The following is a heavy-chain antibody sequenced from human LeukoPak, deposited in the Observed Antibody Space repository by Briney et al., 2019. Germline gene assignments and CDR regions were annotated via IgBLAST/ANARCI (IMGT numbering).Heavy chain of an antibody. CDR1: GFTFSTYA. V-gene: IGHV3-23*01. Sequence: GGSPRLSCAASGFTFSTYAMSWVRQAPGKGLEWVSAISGSGGTTYYADSVKGRFTISRDNSKNTLSLQMNSLRAEDTAVYYCAKELWFGESYYFDYWGQGTLVTVSS. D-gene: IGHD3-10*01. J-gene: IGHJ4*02. CDR2: ISGSGGTT. CDR3: AKELWFGESYYFDY.